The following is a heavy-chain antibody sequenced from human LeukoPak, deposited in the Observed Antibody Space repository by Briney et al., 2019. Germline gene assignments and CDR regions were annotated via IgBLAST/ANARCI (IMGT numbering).Heavy chain of an antibody. CDR3: ARDRGSDFDY. Sequence: GGSLRLSCAAPGFTFSIYWMSWVRQAPGKGLEWVANIKQDGSEKYYVDSVKGRFTISRDNAKNSLYLQMNSLRAEDTAVYYCARDRGSDFDYWGQGTLVTVSS. V-gene: IGHV3-7*01. CDR2: IKQDGSEK. J-gene: IGHJ4*02. D-gene: IGHD2-15*01. CDR1: GFTFSIYW.